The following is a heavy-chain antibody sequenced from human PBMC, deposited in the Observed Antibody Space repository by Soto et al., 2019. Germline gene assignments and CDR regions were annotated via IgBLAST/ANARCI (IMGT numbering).Heavy chain of an antibody. J-gene: IGHJ2*01. Sequence: QVQLVQSGAEVKKPGSSVKVSCKASGGTFSSYTISWVRQAPGQGLEWMGRIIPILGIANYAQKFQGRVTLTADKSTRPAYMELSSRRSEDTAVYYCARDCTARDPLWYVDLWGRGTLVTVSS. V-gene: IGHV1-69*08. CDR3: ARDCTARDPLWYVDL. CDR2: IIPILGIA. CDR1: GGTFSSYT. D-gene: IGHD5-18*01.